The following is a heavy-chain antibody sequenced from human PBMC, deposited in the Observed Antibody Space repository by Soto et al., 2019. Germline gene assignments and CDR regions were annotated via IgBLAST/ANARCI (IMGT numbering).Heavy chain of an antibody. CDR2: ISGGCDAT. V-gene: IGHV3-23*01. J-gene: IGHJ2*01. D-gene: IGHD4-17*01. CDR1: GFTYSSYA. CDR3: AKKVSGRVTSVAYWYFDL. Sequence: EVQLLESGGGLVQPGGSLRLSCATSGFTYSSYAMSWVRQAPGKGLEWVSGISGGCDATFYADSVKGRVTISRDNSKNPLYLQMNSLRAEDTALYYCAKKVSGRVTSVAYWYFDLWGRVTLVTVAS.